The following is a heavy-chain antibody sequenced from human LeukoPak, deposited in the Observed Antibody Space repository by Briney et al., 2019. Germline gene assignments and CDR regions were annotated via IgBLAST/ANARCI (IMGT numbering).Heavy chain of an antibody. V-gene: IGHV1-2*02. CDR3: ARGDEYYDFWSGYHYPAPFDY. J-gene: IGHJ4*02. CDR2: NNPNSGGT. Sequence: ASVKVSCKASGYTFTGYYMHWVRQAPGQGLEWMGWNNPNSGGTNYAQKFQGRVTMTRDTSISTAYMELSRLRSDDTAVYYCARGDEYYDFWSGYHYPAPFDYWGQGTLVTVSS. CDR1: GYTFTGYY. D-gene: IGHD3-3*01.